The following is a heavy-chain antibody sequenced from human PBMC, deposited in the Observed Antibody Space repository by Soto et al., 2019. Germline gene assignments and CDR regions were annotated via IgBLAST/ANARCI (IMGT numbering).Heavy chain of an antibody. CDR3: ARGGARGDCSSTSCHYFAY. J-gene: IGHJ4*02. Sequence: SENLSLTCADYGGSFSGYCWSWIRQPPGKGLEWIGEINHSGSTNYNPSLKSRVTISVDTSKNQFSLKLSSVTAADTAVYYCARGGARGDCSSTSCHYFAYWGQGTLVILS. CDR1: GGSFSGYC. CDR2: INHSGST. V-gene: IGHV4-34*01. D-gene: IGHD2-2*01.